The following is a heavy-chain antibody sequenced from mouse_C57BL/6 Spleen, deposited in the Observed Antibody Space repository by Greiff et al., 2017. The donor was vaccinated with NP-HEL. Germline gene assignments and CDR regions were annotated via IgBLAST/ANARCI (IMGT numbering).Heavy chain of an antibody. CDR1: GYTFTSYW. Sequence: QVQLKQSGAELVKPGASVKMSCKASGYTFTSYWITWVKQRPGQGLEWIGDIYPGSGSTNYNEKFKSKATLTVDTSSSTAYMQLSSLTSEDSAVYYCAFYDYDVGGYYAMDYWGQGTSVTVSS. V-gene: IGHV1-55*01. J-gene: IGHJ4*01. CDR2: IYPGSGST. CDR3: AFYDYDVGGYYAMDY. D-gene: IGHD2-4*01.